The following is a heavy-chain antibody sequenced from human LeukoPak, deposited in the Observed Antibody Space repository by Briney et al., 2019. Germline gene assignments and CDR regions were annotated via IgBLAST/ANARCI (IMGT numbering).Heavy chain of an antibody. J-gene: IGHJ3*02. V-gene: IGHV1-69*05. CDR1: EGTFSSYA. CDR3: ARQNPHGNYDFWSGKGEAFDI. D-gene: IGHD3-3*01. Sequence: VKVSCKASEGTFSSYAISWVRQAPGQGLEWMGGIIPIFGTANYAQKFQGRVAITTDESTSTAYMELSSLRSEDTAVYYCARQNPHGNYDFWSGKGEAFDIWGQGTMVTVSS. CDR2: IIPIFGTA.